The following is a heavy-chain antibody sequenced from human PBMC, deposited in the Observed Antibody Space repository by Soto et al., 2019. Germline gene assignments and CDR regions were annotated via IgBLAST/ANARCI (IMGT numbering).Heavy chain of an antibody. CDR3: ARVEGPSSSWYYYYYGMDV. CDR2: ISSSSSYI. CDR1: GFTFSSYS. D-gene: IGHD6-13*01. V-gene: IGHV3-21*01. J-gene: IGHJ6*02. Sequence: GSLRLSCAASGFTFSSYSMNWVRQAPGKGLEWVSSISSSSSYIYYADSVKGRFTISRDNAKNSLYLQMNSLRAEDTAVYYCARVEGPSSSWYYYYYGMDVWGQGTTVTV.